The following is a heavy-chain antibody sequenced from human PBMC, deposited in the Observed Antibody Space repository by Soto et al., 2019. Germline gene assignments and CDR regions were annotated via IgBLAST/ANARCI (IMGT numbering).Heavy chain of an antibody. D-gene: IGHD3-10*01. CDR1: GYSFTSYW. J-gene: IGHJ6*02. CDR3: TTDRGYYGSGSYYNGPPIDYYSYYGMDV. V-gene: IGHV5-51*01. CDR2: IYPGDSDT. Sequence: GESLKISCKGSGYSFTSYWIGWVRQMPGKGLEWMGIIYPGDSDTRYSPSFQGQVTISADKSISTAYLQMNSLKTEDTAVYYCTTDRGYYGSGSYYNGPPIDYYSYYGMDVWGQGTTVTVSS.